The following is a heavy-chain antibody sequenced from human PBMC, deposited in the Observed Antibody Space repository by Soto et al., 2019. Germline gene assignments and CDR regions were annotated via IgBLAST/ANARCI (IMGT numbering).Heavy chain of an antibody. Sequence: TLSLTCTVSGGSISSSSYYWGWIRQPPGKGLEWIGSIYYSGSTYYNPSLKSRVTISVDTSKNQFSLKLSSVTAADTAVYYCARHDKGVDDSSGSYPDYWGQRTLVTRLL. D-gene: IGHD3-22*01. CDR3: ARHDKGVDDSSGSYPDY. CDR1: GGSISSSSYY. CDR2: IYYSGST. V-gene: IGHV4-39*01. J-gene: IGHJ4*02.